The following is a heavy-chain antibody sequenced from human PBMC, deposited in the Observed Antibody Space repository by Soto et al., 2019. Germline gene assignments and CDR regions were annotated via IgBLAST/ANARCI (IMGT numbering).Heavy chain of an antibody. CDR3: ARESVAVAGIIVAAEYFQH. D-gene: IGHD6-19*01. Sequence: GESLKISCKGSGYSFTSYSIRWVRQIPGKGLEWMGWIEAGNGNTKYSQKFQGRVTITRDTSESTAYMELSSLRSEDTAVYYCARESVAVAGIIVAAEYFQHWGQGTLVTVSS. J-gene: IGHJ1*01. V-gene: IGHV1-3*01. CDR2: IEAGNGNT. CDR1: GYSFTSYS.